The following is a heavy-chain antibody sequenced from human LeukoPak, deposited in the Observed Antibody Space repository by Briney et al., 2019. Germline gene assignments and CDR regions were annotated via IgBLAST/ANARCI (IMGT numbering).Heavy chain of an antibody. D-gene: IGHD3-22*01. CDR2: ISSSSTTI. CDR3: ARDPGLSGYYFDF. CDR1: GFTFSLYS. J-gene: IGHJ4*02. V-gene: IGHV3-48*01. Sequence: GGSLRLSCAASGFTFSLYSMNWVRQAPGKGLEWVSYISSSSTTISYADSVKGRFTISRGNAKKSLYLQMNSLRAEDTAVYYCARDPGLSGYYFDFWGRGTLVTVSS.